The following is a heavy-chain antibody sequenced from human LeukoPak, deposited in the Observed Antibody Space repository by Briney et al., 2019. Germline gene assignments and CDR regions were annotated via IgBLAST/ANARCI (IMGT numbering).Heavy chain of an antibody. J-gene: IGHJ6*02. Sequence: SETLSLTCTVSGASLNNYYWSWIRQPPGGGLEWIGYIYYSGSTNYKPTLKSRVTISLDTPRNQFSLRLNSVTAADTAVYYCARDTWVRSGGDWYFYGMDVWGQGTTVTVSS. CDR3: ARDTWVRSGGDWYFYGMDV. CDR2: IYYSGST. CDR1: GASLNNYY. D-gene: IGHD3-10*01. V-gene: IGHV4-59*01.